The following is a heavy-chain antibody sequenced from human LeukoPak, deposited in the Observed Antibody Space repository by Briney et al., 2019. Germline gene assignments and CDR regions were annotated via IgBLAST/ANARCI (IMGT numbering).Heavy chain of an antibody. CDR1: GGSVSSGSYY. Sequence: SETLSLTCTVSGGSVSSGSYYWSWIRQPPGKGLEWIGYIYYSGSTNYNPSLKRRVTISVDTSKNQFSLKLSSVTAADTAVYYCARDGLTVVTQQDYWGQGTLVTVTS. CDR3: ARDGLTVVTQQDY. CDR2: IYYSGST. D-gene: IGHD4-23*01. J-gene: IGHJ4*02. V-gene: IGHV4-61*01.